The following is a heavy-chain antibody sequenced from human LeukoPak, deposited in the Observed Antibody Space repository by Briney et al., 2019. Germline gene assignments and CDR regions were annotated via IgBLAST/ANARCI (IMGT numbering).Heavy chain of an antibody. CDR2: ISSSGST. J-gene: IGHJ3*02. V-gene: IGHV4-61*02. Sequence: SEALSLTCTVSGDSISSGDYYWSWIRQPAGKGLEWIGRISSSGSTNYNPSLKSRVTISVDTSKNQFSLKLSSVTAADTAVYFCARGPYSYDSSGAFDIWGQGTMVTVSS. D-gene: IGHD3-22*01. CDR1: GDSISSGDYY. CDR3: ARGPYSYDSSGAFDI.